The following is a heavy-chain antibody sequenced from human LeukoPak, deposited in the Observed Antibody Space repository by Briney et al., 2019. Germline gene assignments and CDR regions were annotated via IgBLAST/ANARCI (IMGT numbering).Heavy chain of an antibody. V-gene: IGHV3-30-3*01. Sequence: SGGSLRLSCAASGFTFSSYAMHWVRQAPGKGLEWVAVISYDGSNKYYADSVKDRFTISRDNSKNPLYLKMNSLRAEDTAVYYCAREGYSSSWYLYYGMDVWGQGTTVTVSS. CDR2: ISYDGSNK. J-gene: IGHJ6*02. CDR3: AREGYSSSWYLYYGMDV. CDR1: GFTFSSYA. D-gene: IGHD6-13*01.